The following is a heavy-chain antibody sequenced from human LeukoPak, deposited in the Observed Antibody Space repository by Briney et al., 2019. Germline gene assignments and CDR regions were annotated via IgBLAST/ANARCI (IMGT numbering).Heavy chain of an antibody. CDR3: ARGRTADY. Sequence: GGSLRLSCAASGFTFSNYWMSWLRQPPGKGLEWVANIKQDGSETYYVDSVKGRFTISKDNAKNSVYLYMNSLRAEDTAVYYCARGRTADYWGQGTLVTVSS. CDR1: GFTFSNYW. J-gene: IGHJ4*02. CDR2: IKQDGSET. V-gene: IGHV3-7*01.